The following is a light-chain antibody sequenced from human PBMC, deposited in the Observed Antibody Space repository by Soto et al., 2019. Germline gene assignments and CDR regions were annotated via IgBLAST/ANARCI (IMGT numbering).Light chain of an antibody. CDR1: QSVSSS. Sequence: EVVMTQSPDTLSVSPGETLTLSCRASQSVSSSLAWYQQRPGQAPRLLIYDASNRATGIPARFSGSGSGTDFTLTISSLEPEDFAVYYCQQRSNWPLTFGQGTRLEIK. CDR2: DAS. J-gene: IGKJ5*01. V-gene: IGKV3-11*01. CDR3: QQRSNWPLT.